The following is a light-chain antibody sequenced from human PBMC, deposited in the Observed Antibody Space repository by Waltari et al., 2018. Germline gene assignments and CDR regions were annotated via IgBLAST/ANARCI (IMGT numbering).Light chain of an antibody. CDR2: LGA. V-gene: IGKV2-28*01. CDR3: MQSLQALWT. Sequence: DIVVSQSPLSLPVTPGEPASISCSSRESLLHSNGNNYFDWYLHKPGQSPQLLIYLGAYRASGVPDRFSGSGSGTDCTLKISRVEAEDVGVYYCMQSLQALWTFGQGTKVESK. CDR1: ESLLHSNGNNY. J-gene: IGKJ1*01.